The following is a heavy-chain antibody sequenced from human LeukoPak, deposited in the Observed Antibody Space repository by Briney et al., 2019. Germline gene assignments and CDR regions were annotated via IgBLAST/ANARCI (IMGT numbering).Heavy chain of an antibody. Sequence: SETLSLTCAVYGGSFSGYYWSWIRQPPGKGLEWSGEINHSGSTNYNPSLKSRVTISVDTSKNQFSLKLSSVTAADTAVYYCARGTAVAGSHSHDAFDIWGQGTMVTVSS. CDR2: INHSGST. CDR1: GGSFSGYY. V-gene: IGHV4-34*01. D-gene: IGHD6-19*01. J-gene: IGHJ3*02. CDR3: ARGTAVAGSHSHDAFDI.